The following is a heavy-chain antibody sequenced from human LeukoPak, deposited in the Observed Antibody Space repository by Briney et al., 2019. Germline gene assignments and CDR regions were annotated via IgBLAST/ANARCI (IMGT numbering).Heavy chain of an antibody. D-gene: IGHD2-2*01. Sequence: ASVKVSCKVSGYTLTELSMHWVRQAPGKGLEWMGGFDPEDGETIYAQKFQGRVTMTEDTSTDTAYMELSSLRSEDTAVYYCATDIRWGYCSSTSCSPPGYWGQGTLVTVSS. CDR1: GYTLTELS. CDR3: ATDIRWGYCSSTSCSPPGY. V-gene: IGHV1-24*01. CDR2: FDPEDGET. J-gene: IGHJ4*02.